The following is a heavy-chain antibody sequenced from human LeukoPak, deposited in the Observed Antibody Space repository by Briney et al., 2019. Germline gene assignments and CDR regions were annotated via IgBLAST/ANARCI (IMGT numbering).Heavy chain of an antibody. CDR3: ARVYCTNGVCSDFDY. Sequence: RESLKISCQASGYDFTRSWIGWVRQMPGKGLEWMGIIYPGDSDTRYSPSFQGQVTISADKSISPAYLQWSSPKASDTAMYYCARVYCTNGVCSDFDYWGQGTLVTVSS. CDR2: IYPGDSDT. J-gene: IGHJ4*02. D-gene: IGHD2-8*01. CDR1: GYDFTRSW. V-gene: IGHV5-51*01.